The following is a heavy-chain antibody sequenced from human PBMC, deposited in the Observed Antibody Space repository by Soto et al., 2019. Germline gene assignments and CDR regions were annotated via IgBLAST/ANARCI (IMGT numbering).Heavy chain of an antibody. CDR1: GYTFTGYY. CDR2: INPNSGGT. J-gene: IGHJ6*02. Sequence: ASVKVSCKASGYTFTGYYMHWVRQAPGQGLEWMGWINPNSGGTNYAQKFQGWVTMTRDTSISTAYMELSRLRSDDTAVYYCARDMSPRGSGSYYYYYCGIDVWGQGTTVTVSS. V-gene: IGHV1-2*04. CDR3: ARDMSPRGSGSYYYYYCGIDV. D-gene: IGHD3-10*01.